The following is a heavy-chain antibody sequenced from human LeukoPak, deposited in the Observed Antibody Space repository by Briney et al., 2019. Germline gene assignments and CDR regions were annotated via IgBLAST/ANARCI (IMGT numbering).Heavy chain of an antibody. D-gene: IGHD1-20*01. J-gene: IGHJ4*02. Sequence: PGGSLRLSCVASGFTFSTYGMHWVRQAPGKGLEWVASIWFDGSNKYYADSVKGRFTISRDNSKNTLYLQMNSLRTEDTAVYYCAKVRYNWNDEGRFDYWGQGTLVTVSS. CDR2: IWFDGSNK. CDR1: GFTFSTYG. CDR3: AKVRYNWNDEGRFDY. V-gene: IGHV3-30*02.